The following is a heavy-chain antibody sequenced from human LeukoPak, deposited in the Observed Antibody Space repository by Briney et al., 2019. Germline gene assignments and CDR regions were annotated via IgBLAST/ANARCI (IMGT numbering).Heavy chain of an antibody. D-gene: IGHD3-22*01. CDR2: INPNSGGT. V-gene: IGHV1-2*02. CDR1: GYTFTGYY. J-gene: IGHJ6*02. Sequence: ASVKVSCKASGYTFTGYYMHWVRQAPGQGLEWTGWINPNSGGTNYAQKFQGRVTMTRDTSISTAYMELSRLRSDDTAVYYCARGDSSGYPYYYYGMDVWGQGTTVTVSS. CDR3: ARGDSSGYPYYYYGMDV.